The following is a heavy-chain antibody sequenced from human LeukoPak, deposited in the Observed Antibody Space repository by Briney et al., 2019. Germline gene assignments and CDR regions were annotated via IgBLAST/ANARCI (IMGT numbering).Heavy chain of an antibody. J-gene: IGHJ4*02. V-gene: IGHV4-34*01. CDR2: INNRGSA. D-gene: IGHD2-8*01. Sequence: SETLSLTCAVYGGSFSGYYWSWIRQTPGKGLQWIGDINNRGSANYNPSLKSRVTILVDRSRTQFSLQLSSVTAADTAVYYCARDNFCTDGVCRKSFFDYWGQGILVTVSS. CDR1: GGSFSGYY. CDR3: ARDNFCTDGVCRKSFFDY.